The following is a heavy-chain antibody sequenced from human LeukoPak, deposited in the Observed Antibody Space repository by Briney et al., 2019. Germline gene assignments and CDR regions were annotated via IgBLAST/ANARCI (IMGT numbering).Heavy chain of an antibody. J-gene: IGHJ4*02. CDR1: GDSISSSNYY. V-gene: IGHV4-39*01. CDR2: IYYSGST. D-gene: IGHD1-26*01. Sequence: PSQTLSLTCTVSGDSISSSNYYWGWIRQPPGKGLEWIASIYYSGSTYYNPSLKSRVTISVDMSKNQFSLRLSSVTPADTAVYYCARSLVGATFGYWGQGTLVTVSS. CDR3: ARSLVGATFGY.